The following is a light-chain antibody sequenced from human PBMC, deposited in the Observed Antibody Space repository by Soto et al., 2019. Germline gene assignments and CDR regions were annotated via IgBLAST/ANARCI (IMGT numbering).Light chain of an antibody. CDR2: NVN. CDR3: NSYTTPTSPRL. V-gene: IGLV2-14*03. Sequence: QSALTQPASMSGSPGQSITISCTGTSSDIGAYNWVSWYQQHPGKAPKLIIYNVNNRPSGVSDRFSGSKSGSTASLTISGLQAEDEADYYCNSYTTPTSPRLFGGGTKLTVL. J-gene: IGLJ2*01. CDR1: SSDIGAYNW.